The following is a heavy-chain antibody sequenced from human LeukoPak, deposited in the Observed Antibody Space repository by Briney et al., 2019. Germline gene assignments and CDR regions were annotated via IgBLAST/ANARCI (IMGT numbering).Heavy chain of an antibody. V-gene: IGHV4-59*01. CDR2: ISYSGST. J-gene: IGHJ4*02. Sequence: PETLSLTCTVSGGSISSYYWSWIRQPPGKGLEWIGYISYSGSTNYNPSLKSRVTISVDTSKNQFSLKLSSATAADTAVYYCAKYVWGSYPTFEDYWGQGTLVTVSS. D-gene: IGHD3-16*02. CDR3: AKYVWGSYPTFEDY. CDR1: GGSISSYY.